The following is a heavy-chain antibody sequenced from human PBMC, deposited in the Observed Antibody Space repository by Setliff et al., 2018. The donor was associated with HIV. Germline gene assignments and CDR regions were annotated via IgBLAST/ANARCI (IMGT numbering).Heavy chain of an antibody. CDR2: IIPIFGTA. V-gene: IGHV1-69*05. CDR3: ARRARESTALHSDWNDVLFFDY. D-gene: IGHD1-1*01. Sequence: GASVKVSCKASGGTFSSYAISWVRQAPGQGLEWMGGIIPIFGTANYAQKFQGRVTITTDTSTSTAYMELRSLRSDDTAVYYCARRARESTALHSDWNDVLFFDYWGQGTLVTVSS. J-gene: IGHJ4*02. CDR1: GGTFSSYA.